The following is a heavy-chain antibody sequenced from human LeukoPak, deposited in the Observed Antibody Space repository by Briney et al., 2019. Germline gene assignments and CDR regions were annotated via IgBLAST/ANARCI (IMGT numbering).Heavy chain of an antibody. CDR2: ISGSGGAT. J-gene: IGHJ4*02. V-gene: IGHV3-23*01. CDR3: ARGGADHYGSGTYYLMYYFGH. CDR1: GFTFNTYG. Sequence: PGGSLRLSCAASGFTFNTYGMSWVRQAPGKGLEWVSGISGSGGATYYADSVKGRFTVSRDDPHNTLYLQMNSVRAEDTAVYFCARGGADHYGSGTYYLMYYFGHWGQGALVTVSS. D-gene: IGHD3-10*01.